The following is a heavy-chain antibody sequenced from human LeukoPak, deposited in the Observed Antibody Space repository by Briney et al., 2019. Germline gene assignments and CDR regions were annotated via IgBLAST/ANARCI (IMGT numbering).Heavy chain of an antibody. Sequence: SETLSLTCTVSGGSISSGGYYWSWIRQPPGKGLEWIGYIYHSGSTYYNPSLKSRVIISVDRSKNQFSLKLSSVTAADTAVYFCARASDEIPADYWGQGTLVTVSS. CDR2: IYHSGST. V-gene: IGHV4-30-2*01. CDR3: ARASDEIPADY. CDR1: GGSISSGGYY. J-gene: IGHJ4*02. D-gene: IGHD2-2*02.